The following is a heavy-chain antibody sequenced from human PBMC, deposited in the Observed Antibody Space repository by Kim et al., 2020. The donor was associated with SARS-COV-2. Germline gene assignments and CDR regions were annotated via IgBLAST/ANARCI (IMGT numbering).Heavy chain of an antibody. J-gene: IGHJ4*02. CDR3: ARPLYDYVWGTY. D-gene: IGHD3-16*01. V-gene: IGHV3-74*01. Sequence: NYADYVKRRFSISGDTAKNTLYLQMTSLRAEDTAISYCARPLYDYVWGTYWGQGTLVTVSS.